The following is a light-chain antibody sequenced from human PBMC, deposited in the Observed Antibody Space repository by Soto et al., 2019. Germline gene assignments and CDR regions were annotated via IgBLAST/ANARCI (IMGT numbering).Light chain of an antibody. V-gene: IGKV1-5*03. CDR2: KAS. CDR1: QNINRW. Sequence: DIQMTQSPSTLSASVGDRVTVTCRARQNINRWLAWYQQKPGKAPKLLIYKASSLESGVPSRFSGSGSGTEFTLTISSLQPDDFANDYCQQYNSYPWTFGQGTKVEIK. CDR3: QQYNSYPWT. J-gene: IGKJ1*01.